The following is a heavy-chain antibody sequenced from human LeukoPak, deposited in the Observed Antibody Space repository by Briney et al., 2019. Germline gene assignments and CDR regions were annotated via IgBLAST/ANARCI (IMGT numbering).Heavy chain of an antibody. CDR2: ISSSSSTI. CDR3: ASRITMVRGVMGY. Sequence: PGGSLRLSCAASGFTFSDYYMSWIRQAPGKGLEWVSYISSSSSTIYYADSVKGRFTISRDNAKNSLYLQMNSLRAEDTAVYYCASRITMVRGVMGYWGQGTLVTVSS. V-gene: IGHV3-11*04. CDR1: GFTFSDYY. D-gene: IGHD3-10*01. J-gene: IGHJ4*02.